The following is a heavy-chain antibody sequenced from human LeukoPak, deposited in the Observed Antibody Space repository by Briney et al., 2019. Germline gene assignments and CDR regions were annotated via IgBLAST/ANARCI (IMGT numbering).Heavy chain of an antibody. V-gene: IGHV4-39*07. CDR2: IYYSGST. D-gene: IGHD1-1*01. CDR3: ASEVQFTAIGTGGFDP. Sequence: SETLSLTCTVSGGSISSSSYYWGWIRQPPGKGLEWIGSIYYSGSTYYNPSLKSRVTISVDTSKNQFSLKLSSVTAADTAVYYCASEVQFTAIGTGGFDPWGQGTLVTVSS. CDR1: GGSISSSSYY. J-gene: IGHJ5*02.